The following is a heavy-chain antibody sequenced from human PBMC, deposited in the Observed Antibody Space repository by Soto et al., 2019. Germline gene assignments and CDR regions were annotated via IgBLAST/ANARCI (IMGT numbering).Heavy chain of an antibody. J-gene: IGHJ3*02. CDR2: IIPILGTA. Sequence: SVKVACKASGGTFSNYAISCVRQAPGPGLKWMGGIIPILGTANYAQKFQGRVTISADESTSTAYMELRSLRSEDTAVYYCASLTRGQWLGGKLDAFDIWGQGTMVTVSS. CDR1: GGTFSNYA. D-gene: IGHD3-10*01. CDR3: ASLTRGQWLGGKLDAFDI. V-gene: IGHV1-69*13.